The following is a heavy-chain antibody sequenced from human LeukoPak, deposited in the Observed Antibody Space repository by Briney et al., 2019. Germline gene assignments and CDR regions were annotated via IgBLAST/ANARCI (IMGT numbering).Heavy chain of an antibody. J-gene: IGHJ4*02. D-gene: IGHD5-12*01. V-gene: IGHV3-49*04. CDR2: IRSKAYGGTT. Sequence: GGSLRLSCAASGFTVSTNYMSWVRQAPGKGLEWVGFIRSKAYGGTTEYAASVKGRFTISRDDSKSIAYLQMNSLKTEDTAVYYCTTITGFDYWGQGTLVTVSS. CDR1: GFTVSTNY. CDR3: TTITGFDY.